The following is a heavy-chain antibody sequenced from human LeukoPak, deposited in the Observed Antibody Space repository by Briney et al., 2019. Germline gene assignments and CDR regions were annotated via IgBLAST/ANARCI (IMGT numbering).Heavy chain of an antibody. D-gene: IGHD6-13*01. V-gene: IGHV3-21*01. CDR1: GFTFSSYS. Sequence: GGSLRLSCAASGFTFSSYSMNWVRQAPGKGLEWVSSISSSSSYIYYADSVKGRFTISRDNAKNSLYLQMNSLRAEDTAVYYCARVAASSSWFPYYYYYYMDVWGKGTTVTISS. CDR2: ISSSSSYI. J-gene: IGHJ6*03. CDR3: ARVAASSSWFPYYYYYYMDV.